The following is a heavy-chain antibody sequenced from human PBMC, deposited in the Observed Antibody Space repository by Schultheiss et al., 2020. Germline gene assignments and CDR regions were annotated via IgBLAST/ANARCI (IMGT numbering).Heavy chain of an antibody. J-gene: IGHJ5*02. V-gene: IGHV3-23*01. Sequence: GGSLRLSCAASGFTFSSYAMSWVRQAPGKGLEWVSAISGSGGSTYYADSVKGRFTISRDNAKNSLFLHMNSLRADDTAIYYCGRERQAMAGKSGDWFDPWGQGTLVTVSS. CDR2: ISGSGGST. D-gene: IGHD6-19*01. CDR1: GFTFSSYA. CDR3: GRERQAMAGKSGDWFDP.